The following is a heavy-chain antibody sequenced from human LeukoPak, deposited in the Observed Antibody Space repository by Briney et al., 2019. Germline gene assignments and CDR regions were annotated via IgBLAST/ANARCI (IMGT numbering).Heavy chain of an antibody. V-gene: IGHV4-34*01. D-gene: IGHD6-6*01. CDR3: ARRGRKAARHFDY. Sequence: SETLSLTCAVSGGSFSGYYWSWIRQPPGKGLEWIGEINHSGSTNYNPSLKSRATISVDTSKNQFSLKLSSVAAADTAVYYCARRGRKAARHFDYWGQGTLVTVSS. CDR2: INHSGST. CDR1: GGSFSGYY. J-gene: IGHJ4*02.